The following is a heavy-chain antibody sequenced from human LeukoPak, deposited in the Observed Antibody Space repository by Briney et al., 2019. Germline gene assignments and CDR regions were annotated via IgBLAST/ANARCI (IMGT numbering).Heavy chain of an antibody. D-gene: IGHD5-24*01. CDR3: ASGDGYSNY. Sequence: PGGSLRLSCAASGFTFSSYSMNWVRQAPGKGLEWVSYISSSSSTIYYADSVKGRFTISRDNAKNSLYLQMNSLRAEDTAVYYCASGDGYSNYWGQGTLVTVSS. CDR1: GFTFSSYS. V-gene: IGHV3-48*01. J-gene: IGHJ4*02. CDR2: ISSSSSTI.